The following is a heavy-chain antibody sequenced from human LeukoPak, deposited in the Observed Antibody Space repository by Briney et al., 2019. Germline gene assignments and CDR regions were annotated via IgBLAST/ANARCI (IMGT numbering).Heavy chain of an antibody. CDR3: AREDFLSDILTGYYPGAFDI. CDR2: IYYSGST. CDR1: GGSISSYY. J-gene: IGHJ3*02. Sequence: SETLSLTCTVSGGSISSYYWSWIRQPPGKGLEWIGYIYYSGSTNYNPSLKSRVTISVDTSKNQFSLKLSSVTAADTAVYYCAREDFLSDILTGYYPGAFDIWGQGTMVTVSS. D-gene: IGHD3-9*01. V-gene: IGHV4-59*01.